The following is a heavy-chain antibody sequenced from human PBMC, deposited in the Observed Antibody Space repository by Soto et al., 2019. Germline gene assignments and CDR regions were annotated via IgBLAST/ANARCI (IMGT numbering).Heavy chain of an antibody. Sequence: SVKVSCKASGGTFSSYAISWVRQAPGQGLEWMGGIIPIFGTANYAQKFQGRVTITADESTSTAYMELSSLRSEDTAVYYCATPPRGIFGVVIPYYYYGMDVWDQGTTVTVSS. CDR3: ATPPRGIFGVVIPYYYYGMDV. CDR2: IIPIFGTA. D-gene: IGHD3-3*01. CDR1: GGTFSSYA. J-gene: IGHJ6*02. V-gene: IGHV1-69*13.